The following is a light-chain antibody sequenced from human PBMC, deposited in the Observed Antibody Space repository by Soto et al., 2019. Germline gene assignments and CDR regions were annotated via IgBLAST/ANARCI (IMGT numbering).Light chain of an antibody. V-gene: IGKV3-15*01. J-gene: IGKJ5*01. CDR3: QQYQNWPIT. Sequence: EIVLTPSPGTLSLSPGERATLSCRASQSVSRTYLAWYQQKPGQAPRILMYDASTRATGIPARLSGSGYGTEFTLTISSLQSEDFAVYYCQQYQNWPITFGQGTRLEI. CDR2: DAS. CDR1: QSVSRTY.